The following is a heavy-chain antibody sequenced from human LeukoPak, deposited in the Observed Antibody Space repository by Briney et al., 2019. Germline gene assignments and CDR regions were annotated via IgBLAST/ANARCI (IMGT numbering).Heavy chain of an antibody. CDR2: IDKSGST. Sequence: PSETLSLTCTVSGGSISSSRYYWGWIRQPPGKGLEWIGRIDKSGSTSYNPSLRSRVTISVDTSKNQFSLNLISVTAADTAVYYCTRDRSGILDYWGQGTLVTVSS. D-gene: IGHD1-26*01. V-gene: IGHV4-39*02. CDR3: TRDRSGILDY. J-gene: IGHJ4*02. CDR1: GGSISSSRYY.